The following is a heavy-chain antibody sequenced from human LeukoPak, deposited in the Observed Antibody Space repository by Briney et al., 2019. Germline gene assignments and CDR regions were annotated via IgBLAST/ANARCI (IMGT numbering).Heavy chain of an antibody. CDR3: ARGAMEGGRLMDFDY. D-gene: IGHD5-18*01. CDR1: GGTFSSYA. Sequence: SVKVSCKASGGTFSSYAISWVRLAPGQGLEWMGGIIPIFGTANYAQKFQGRVTITTDESTSTAYMELSSLRSEDTAVYYCARGAMEGGRLMDFDYWGQGTLVTVSS. V-gene: IGHV1-69*05. CDR2: IIPIFGTA. J-gene: IGHJ4*02.